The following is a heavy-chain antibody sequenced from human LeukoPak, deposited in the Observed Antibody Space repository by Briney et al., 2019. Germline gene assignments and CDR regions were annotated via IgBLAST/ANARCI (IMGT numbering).Heavy chain of an antibody. CDR1: GYTFTSYD. CDR2: MNPNSGNT. V-gene: IGHV1-8*03. Sequence: ASVKVSCKASGYTFTSYDINWVRLATGQGLEGMGWMNPNSGNTGYAQKFQGRVTITSNTYISTAYRELSSLRSEDTAVYYCARDRRCSGGSCYSGSEYYYYYMDVWGKGTTVTVSS. D-gene: IGHD2-15*01. CDR3: ARDRRCSGGSCYSGSEYYYYYMDV. J-gene: IGHJ6*03.